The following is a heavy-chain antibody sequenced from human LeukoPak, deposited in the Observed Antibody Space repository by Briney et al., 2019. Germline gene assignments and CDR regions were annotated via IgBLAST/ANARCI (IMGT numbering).Heavy chain of an antibody. J-gene: IGHJ6*02. D-gene: IGHD3-22*01. V-gene: IGHV4-34*01. CDR3: ARWSYSSGYYRYYYGMDV. Sequence: SETLSLTCAVYGGSFSGHYWSWIRQPPGKGLEWIGEINHSGSTNYNPSLKSRVTISVDTSKNQFSLKVSSVTAADTAVYYCARWSYSSGYYRYYYGMDVWGQGTTVTVSS. CDR2: INHSGST. CDR1: GGSFSGHY.